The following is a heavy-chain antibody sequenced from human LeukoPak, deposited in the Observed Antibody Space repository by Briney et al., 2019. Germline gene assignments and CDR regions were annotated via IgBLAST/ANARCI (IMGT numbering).Heavy chain of an antibody. CDR1: GGSISSYY. D-gene: IGHD2-2*01. Sequence: SETLSLTCTVSGGSISSYYWSWIRQPAGKGLEWIGRIYTSGSTNYNPSLKSRVTMSVDTSKNQFSLKLSSVTAADTAVYYCARDMIGCSSTSCYVYYYYGMDVWGQGTTVTVSS. V-gene: IGHV4-4*07. J-gene: IGHJ6*02. CDR3: ARDMIGCSSTSCYVYYYYGMDV. CDR2: IYTSGST.